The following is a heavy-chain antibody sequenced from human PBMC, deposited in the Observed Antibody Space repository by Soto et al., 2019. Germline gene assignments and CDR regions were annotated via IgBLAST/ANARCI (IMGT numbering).Heavy chain of an antibody. Sequence: PSQTLSLTCAISGDSVSSNSAAWNWIRQSPSRGLEWMGRTYYRSKWYNDYAVSVKSRITINPDTSKNQFSLQLNSVTPEDTAVYYCARGHLDADYAAFDYWGPGTLVTVSS. D-gene: IGHD4-17*01. J-gene: IGHJ4*02. V-gene: IGHV6-1*01. CDR2: TYYRSKWYN. CDR3: ARGHLDADYAAFDY. CDR1: GDSVSSNSAA.